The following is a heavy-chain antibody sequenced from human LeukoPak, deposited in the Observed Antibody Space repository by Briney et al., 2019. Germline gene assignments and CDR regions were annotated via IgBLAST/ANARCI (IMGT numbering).Heavy chain of an antibody. Sequence: GGSLRLSCAASGFTFDNYAMHWVRQAPGKGLEWVSLISGDGGTTYYEDSVKGRFTISRDNSKNTLYLQMNSLTTEDTALYYCAKVGHSSSWYWFDPWGQGAPVIVSS. V-gene: IGHV3-43*02. CDR2: ISGDGGTT. CDR1: GFTFDNYA. J-gene: IGHJ5*02. CDR3: AKVGHSSSWYWFDP. D-gene: IGHD6-13*01.